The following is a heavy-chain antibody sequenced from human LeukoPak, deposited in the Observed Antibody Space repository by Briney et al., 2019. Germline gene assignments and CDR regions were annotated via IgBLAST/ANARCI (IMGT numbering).Heavy chain of an antibody. CDR3: ARSGYDILTGYSRNYYYYGMDV. J-gene: IGHJ6*02. D-gene: IGHD3-9*01. V-gene: IGHV1-69*04. CDR2: IIPILGIA. Sequence: SVKVSCKASGGTFSSYAISWVRQALGQGLEWMGRIIPILGIANYAQKFQGRVTITADKSTSTAYMELSSLRSEDTAVYYCARSGYDILTGYSRNYYYYGMDVWGQGTTVTVSS. CDR1: GGTFSSYA.